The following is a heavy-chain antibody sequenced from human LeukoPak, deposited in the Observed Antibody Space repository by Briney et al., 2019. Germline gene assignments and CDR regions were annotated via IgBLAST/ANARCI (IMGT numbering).Heavy chain of an antibody. Sequence: GGSLRLSCAASGFTFSSYAMSWVRQAPGKGLEWVSRISGSGAMTYYADSVKGRFTISRDNSKNTLFLQVNSLRAEDTAVYYCAKNGIAGLGDNWFDSWGHGTLVTVSS. CDR1: GFTFSSYA. CDR3: AKNGIAGLGDNWFDS. D-gene: IGHD6-13*01. CDR2: ISGSGAMT. J-gene: IGHJ5*01. V-gene: IGHV3-23*01.